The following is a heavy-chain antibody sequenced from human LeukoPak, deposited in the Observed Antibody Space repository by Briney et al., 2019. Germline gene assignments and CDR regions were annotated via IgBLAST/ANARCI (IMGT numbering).Heavy chain of an antibody. D-gene: IGHD5-12*01. Sequence: GGSLRLSCAASGFTFRSYGMIWVRQAPGKGLEWVTFIRYDGSTFFYADSVKGRFTISRDNSKNTVYLQMGSLRAEDMALYYCARSIATITAIWGQGTMVTVSS. CDR1: GFTFRSYG. CDR3: ARSIATITAI. CDR2: IRYDGSTF. J-gene: IGHJ3*02. V-gene: IGHV3-30*02.